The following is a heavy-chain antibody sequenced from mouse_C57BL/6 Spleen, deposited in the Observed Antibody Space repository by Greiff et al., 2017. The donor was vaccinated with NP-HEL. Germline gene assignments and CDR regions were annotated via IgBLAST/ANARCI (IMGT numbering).Heavy chain of an antibody. CDR1: GYSITSGYY. V-gene: IGHV3-6*01. D-gene: IGHD4-1*01. Sequence: EVQLQQSGPGLVKPSQSLSLTCSVTGYSITSGYYWNWIRQFPGNKLEWMGYISYDGSNNYNPSLKNRISITRDTSKNQFFLKLNSVTTEDTATYYCARGLTGTAWFAYWGQGTLVTVSA. CDR2: ISYDGSN. J-gene: IGHJ3*01. CDR3: ARGLTGTAWFAY.